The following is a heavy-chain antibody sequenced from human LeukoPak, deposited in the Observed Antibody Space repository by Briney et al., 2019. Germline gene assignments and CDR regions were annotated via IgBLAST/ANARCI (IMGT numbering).Heavy chain of an antibody. CDR2: IWYDGTNK. CDR3: ARIGGDRHPIEY. J-gene: IGHJ4*02. V-gene: IGHV3-33*01. D-gene: IGHD2-21*02. CDR1: GFTFSSYG. Sequence: GGSLRLSCAASGFTFSSYGMHWVRQAPGKGLEWVAVIWYDGTNKYYADSVKGRFTISRDNSKNTLYLQKNSLRAEDTAVYYCARIGGDRHPIEYWGQGTLVTVSS.